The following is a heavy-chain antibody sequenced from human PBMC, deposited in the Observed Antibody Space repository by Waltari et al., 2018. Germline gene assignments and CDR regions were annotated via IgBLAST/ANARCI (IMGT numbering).Heavy chain of an antibody. J-gene: IGHJ5*02. Sequence: EVQRVESGGGLVQPGGSLRPSCAASGFTFSTYDLNWVRQAPGKGLEWVSYISSSSSTIYYADSVKGRFTISRDNAKNSLYLQMNSLRAEDTAVYYCARSRGVGWFDPWGQGTLVTVSS. CDR2: ISSSSSTI. V-gene: IGHV3-48*04. CDR3: ARSRGVGWFDP. D-gene: IGHD3-10*01. CDR1: GFTFSTYD.